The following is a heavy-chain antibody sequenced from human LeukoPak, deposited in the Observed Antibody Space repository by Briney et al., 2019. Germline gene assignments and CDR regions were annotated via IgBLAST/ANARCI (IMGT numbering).Heavy chain of an antibody. CDR3: AGLGARYSSGWLSSDY. J-gene: IGHJ4*02. Sequence: ASVKVSCKASGYTFTGYYMHWVRQAPGQGLEWMGWINPNSGGTNYAQKFQGRVTMTRDTSISTAYMELSRLRSEGTAVYYCAGLGARYSSGWLSSDYWGQGTLVTVSS. CDR2: INPNSGGT. V-gene: IGHV1-2*02. D-gene: IGHD6-19*01. CDR1: GYTFTGYY.